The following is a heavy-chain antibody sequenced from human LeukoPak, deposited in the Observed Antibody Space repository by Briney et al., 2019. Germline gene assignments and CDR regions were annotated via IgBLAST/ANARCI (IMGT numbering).Heavy chain of an antibody. Sequence: PGGSLRLSCAASGFTFRNHAMHWVRQAPGKGLEYVSAINSNGDSTYYGNSVKGRFTISRDNSKSTLYLQMGSLRPADTAVYYCAREERGLAIDYGGQGARLTVSS. V-gene: IGHV3-64*01. D-gene: IGHD3/OR15-3a*01. CDR2: INSNGDST. CDR3: AREERGLAIDY. J-gene: IGHJ4*02. CDR1: GFTFRNHA.